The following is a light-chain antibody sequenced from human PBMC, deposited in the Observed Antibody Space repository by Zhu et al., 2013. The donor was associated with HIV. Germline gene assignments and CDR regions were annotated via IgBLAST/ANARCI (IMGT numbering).Light chain of an antibody. V-gene: IGLV3-1*01. CDR3: QAWDSSTGVV. J-gene: IGLJ2*01. Sequence: SYELTQPPSVSVSPGQTASITCSGDKLGDKYASWYQQKLGQSPVLVIYQDSKRPSGIPERFSGSNSGNTATLTISGTQAMDEADYYCQAWDSSTGVVFGGGTKLTVL. CDR2: QDS. CDR1: KLGDKY.